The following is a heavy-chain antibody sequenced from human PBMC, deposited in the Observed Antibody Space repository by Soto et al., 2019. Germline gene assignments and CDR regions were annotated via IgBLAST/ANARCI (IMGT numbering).Heavy chain of an antibody. D-gene: IGHD3-3*01. CDR1: GYSFTSYW. J-gene: IGHJ4*02. V-gene: IGHV5-51*01. CDR3: ARLSRITIYGVVTYGDPHYDY. Sequence: GESLKISCKGSGYSFTSYWIGWVRQMPGKGLEWMGIIYPGDSDTRYSPSFQGQVTISADTSISTAYLQWSSLKASDTAMYYCARLSRITIYGVVTYGDPHYDYWGQGTLVTVSS. CDR2: IYPGDSDT.